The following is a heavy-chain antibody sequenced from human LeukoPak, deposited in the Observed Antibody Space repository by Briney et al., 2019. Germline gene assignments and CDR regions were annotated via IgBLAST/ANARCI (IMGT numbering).Heavy chain of an antibody. Sequence: SETLSLTCAVYGGPFGVYYWSWVRQPPGKGLEWIGEINHSGSTNYNPSLRSRVTISVDTSKNHFSLKLSSVTAADTAVYYCAGPGAGDLDYWGQGTLVTVSS. V-gene: IGHV4-34*01. CDR2: INHSGST. D-gene: IGHD3-10*01. CDR3: AGPGAGDLDY. CDR1: GGPFGVYY. J-gene: IGHJ4*02.